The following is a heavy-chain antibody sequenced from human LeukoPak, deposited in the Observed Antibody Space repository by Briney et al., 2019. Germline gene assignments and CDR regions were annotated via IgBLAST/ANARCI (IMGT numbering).Heavy chain of an antibody. CDR3: ARARIAATGGSKYYFDY. CDR2: INSDGSST. D-gene: IGHD6-13*01. V-gene: IGHV3-74*01. J-gene: IGHJ4*02. CDR1: GFTLSSYW. Sequence: GGSLRLSCAASGFTLSSYWMHWVRQAPGKGLVWVSRINSDGSSTSYADSVKGRFTISRDNAKNTLYLQMNSLRAEDTAVYYCARARIAATGGSKYYFDYWGQGTLVTVSS.